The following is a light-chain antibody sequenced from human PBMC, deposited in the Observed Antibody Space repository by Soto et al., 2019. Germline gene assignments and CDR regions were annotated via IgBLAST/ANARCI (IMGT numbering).Light chain of an antibody. CDR1: QSVSSN. J-gene: IGKJ1*01. Sequence: EIVMTQSPATLSVSPGERATLSCRASQSVSSNLAWYQQKPGQAPRLLIYAASTRATDIPARFSGSGSGTEFTITISSLQSEDFAVYYCQQCNNWPPWTFGQGTKVEIK. CDR3: QQCNNWPPWT. CDR2: AAS. V-gene: IGKV3-15*01.